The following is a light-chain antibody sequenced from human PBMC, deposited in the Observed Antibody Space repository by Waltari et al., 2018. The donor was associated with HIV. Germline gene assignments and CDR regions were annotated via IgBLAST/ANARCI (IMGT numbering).Light chain of an antibody. Sequence: QSVLTQPPSASGTPGQRVTISCSGSSSNIGSKYVYWYQKLPGTAPKLLIYRNNQRPSGVPDRCSGSKSGTSASLAISGLRSEDEADYYCAAWDDSLSGPLVVFGGGTKLTVL. CDR2: RNN. CDR3: AAWDDSLSGPLVV. CDR1: SSNIGSKY. V-gene: IGLV1-47*01. J-gene: IGLJ2*01.